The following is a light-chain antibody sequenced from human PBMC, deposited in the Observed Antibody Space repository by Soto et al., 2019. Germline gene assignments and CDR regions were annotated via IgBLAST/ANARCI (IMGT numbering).Light chain of an antibody. CDR1: QSVSSN. Sequence: EIGWTQSPATLSVSAGEGATLSCRASQSVSSNLAWYQQKPGQAPRLLIYGASTRATGIPARFSGSGSGTEFTLTIRSLQPDDIATYYCQQYSSYSAWTFGEETKVDIK. CDR2: GAS. J-gene: IGKJ1*01. CDR3: QQYSSYSAWT. V-gene: IGKV3-15*01.